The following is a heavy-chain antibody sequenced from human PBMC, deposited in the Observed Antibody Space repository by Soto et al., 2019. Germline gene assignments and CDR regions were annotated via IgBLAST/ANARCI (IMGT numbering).Heavy chain of an antibody. V-gene: IGHV4-59*08. CDR1: GGSISSYY. J-gene: IGHJ4*02. CDR2: IYYSGST. D-gene: IGHD6-19*01. Sequence: PSETLSLTCTVSGGSISSYYWSWIRQPPGKGLEWIGYIYYSGSTNYNPSLKSRVTISVDTSKNQFSLKLSSVTAADTAVYYCARPLDSGWKPFDYWGQGTLVTVSS. CDR3: ARPLDSGWKPFDY.